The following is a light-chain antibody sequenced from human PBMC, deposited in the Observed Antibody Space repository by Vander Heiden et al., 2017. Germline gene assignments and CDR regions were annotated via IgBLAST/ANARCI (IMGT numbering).Light chain of an antibody. CDR3: SSYTSSSTWV. Sequence: SALTHHASVSGSPGRSVTISCTGTSRDVGGYIYVSWYQQHPGKAPKLMIYEVSHRPSGVSNHFSGSKSGNTAYLTISGLQAEDEADYYCSSYTSSSTWVFGGGTKLTVL. CDR2: EVS. CDR1: SRDVGGYIY. V-gene: IGLV2-14*01. J-gene: IGLJ3*02.